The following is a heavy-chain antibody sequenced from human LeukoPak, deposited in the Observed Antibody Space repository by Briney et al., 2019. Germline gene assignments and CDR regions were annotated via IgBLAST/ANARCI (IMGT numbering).Heavy chain of an antibody. J-gene: IGHJ6*03. CDR3: ARDLLGYCSSTSCYYYYYYMDV. Sequence: SETLSLTCAVSGGSISGYYWSWIRQPAGKGLEWIGRIYTSGSTNYNPSLKSRVTISVDTSKNQFSLKLSSVTAADTAVYYCARDLLGYCSSTSCYYYYYYMDVWGKGPTVTVSS. CDR1: GGSISGYY. D-gene: IGHD2-2*01. CDR2: IYTSGST. V-gene: IGHV4-4*07.